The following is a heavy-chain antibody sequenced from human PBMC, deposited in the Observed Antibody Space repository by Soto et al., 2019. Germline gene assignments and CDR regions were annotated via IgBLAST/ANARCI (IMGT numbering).Heavy chain of an antibody. Sequence: GGSLRLSCAASGFTFSSYAMSWVRQAPGKGLEWVSAISGSGGSTYYADSVKGRFTISRDNSKNTLYLQMNSLRAEDTAVYYCAKFPYSSGWYEGLRDYWGQGTLVTVSS. CDR1: GFTFSSYA. V-gene: IGHV3-23*01. J-gene: IGHJ4*02. CDR2: ISGSGGST. D-gene: IGHD6-19*01. CDR3: AKFPYSSGWYEGLRDY.